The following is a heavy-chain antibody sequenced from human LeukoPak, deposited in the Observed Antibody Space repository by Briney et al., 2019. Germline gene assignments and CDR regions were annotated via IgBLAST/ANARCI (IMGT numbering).Heavy chain of an antibody. Sequence: PGGSLRLSCAASGFTFSSYGMHWVRQAPGKGLEWVAFIWYDGSNKYYADSVKGRFTISRDNAKNSLFLQMNSLRAEDTAVYYCGAAYSGSSPFDYWGQGTLVTVSS. J-gene: IGHJ4*02. CDR2: IWYDGSNK. CDR3: GAAYSGSSPFDY. V-gene: IGHV3-33*03. D-gene: IGHD1-26*01. CDR1: GFTFSSYG.